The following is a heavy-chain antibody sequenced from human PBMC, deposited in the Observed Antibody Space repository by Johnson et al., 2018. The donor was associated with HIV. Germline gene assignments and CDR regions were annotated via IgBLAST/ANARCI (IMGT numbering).Heavy chain of an antibody. CDR2: INWNGGST. V-gene: IGHV3-20*04. CDR3: ARARARVTFDI. Sequence: VQLVESGGGVVRPGGSLRLSCTVAGFRFDDYGMSWVRQAPGKGLEWISTINWNGGSTGYVDSLKGRFTISRDNSKNTLYLQMNSLRAEDTAVYYCARARARVTFDIWGQGTMVTVSS. CDR1: GFRFDDYG. J-gene: IGHJ3*02. D-gene: IGHD2-21*01.